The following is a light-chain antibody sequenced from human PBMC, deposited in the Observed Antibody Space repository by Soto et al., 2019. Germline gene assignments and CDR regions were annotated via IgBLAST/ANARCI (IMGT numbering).Light chain of an antibody. J-gene: IGKJ5*01. Sequence: DLQMTQSPSSLSASVGDRVTITCQASEDISNFLNWYQQKPGKAPTLLIFEGSNLKTGVASRFSGGGSGTDFALIINSVQPEDVATYYCQQHHDLPRTFGQGTRLEIK. CDR2: EGS. CDR3: QQHHDLPRT. V-gene: IGKV1-33*01. CDR1: EDISNF.